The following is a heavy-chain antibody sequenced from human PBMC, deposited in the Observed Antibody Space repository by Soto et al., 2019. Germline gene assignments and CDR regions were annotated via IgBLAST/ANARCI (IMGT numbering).Heavy chain of an antibody. V-gene: IGHV1-69*04. CDR1: GGTFSSYA. J-gene: IGHJ4*02. Sequence: SVKVSCKASGGTFSSYAIHWVRQAPGQGLEWLGKIIPSYDRTNYAQKFQGRVTVTADTYTTTAYMELSSLRSDDTAVYYCARDPSNDYGGDTFDYWGQGTLVTVSS. CDR3: ARDPSNDYGGDTFDY. CDR2: IIPSYDRT. D-gene: IGHD4-17*01.